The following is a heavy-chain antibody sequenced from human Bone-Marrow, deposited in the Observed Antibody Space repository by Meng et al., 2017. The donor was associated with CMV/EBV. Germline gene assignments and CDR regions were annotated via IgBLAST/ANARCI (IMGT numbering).Heavy chain of an antibody. CDR3: AGKTDQLLYYYYGMDV. Sequence: GESLKISCAASGFTFSSYWMSWVRQAPGKGLEWVSVIYSGGSTYYADSVKGRFTISRDNSKNTLYLQMNSLRAEDTAVYYCAGKTDQLLYYYYGMDVWGQGTTVTVSS. J-gene: IGHJ6*02. CDR2: IYSGGST. CDR1: GFTFSSYW. V-gene: IGHV3-53*01. D-gene: IGHD2-2*01.